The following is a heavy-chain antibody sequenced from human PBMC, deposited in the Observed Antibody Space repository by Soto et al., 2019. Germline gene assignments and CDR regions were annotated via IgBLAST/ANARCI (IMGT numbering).Heavy chain of an antibody. CDR3: AKDRVGGTFYTPLAF. V-gene: IGHV3-30*18. Sequence: GGSLRLSCAGSGFTLSDDYIDWVRQAPGKGLEWVAVITYGGSFQYYADSVKGRFTISRDNSKNTLSLHLNTLKPEDTAVYHCAKDRVGGTFYTPLAFWGQGTLVTVSS. J-gene: IGHJ4*02. CDR2: ITYGGSFQ. CDR1: GFTLSDDY. D-gene: IGHD1-7*01.